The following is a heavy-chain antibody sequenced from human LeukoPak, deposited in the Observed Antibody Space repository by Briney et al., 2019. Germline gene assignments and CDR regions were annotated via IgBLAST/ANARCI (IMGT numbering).Heavy chain of an antibody. J-gene: IGHJ4*02. Sequence: SETLSLTCAVYGGSFSGYYWSWIRQPPGKGLEWIGEINHSGSTYYNPSLKSRVTISVDTSKNQFSLKLSSVTAADTAVYYCASRSYYDFYYFDYWGQGTLVTVSS. CDR3: ASRSYYDFYYFDY. CDR2: INHSGST. CDR1: GGSFSGYY. D-gene: IGHD3-3*01. V-gene: IGHV4-34*01.